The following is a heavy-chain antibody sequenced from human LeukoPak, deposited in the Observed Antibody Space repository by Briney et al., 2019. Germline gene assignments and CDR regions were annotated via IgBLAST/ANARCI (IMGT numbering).Heavy chain of an antibody. CDR2: IYYSGST. V-gene: IGHV4-59*12. CDR1: GGSISPYY. J-gene: IGHJ4*02. Sequence: SETLSLTCTVSGGSISPYYWTWIRQPPGKGLEYIGYIYYSGSTNYNPSLKSRVTISVDTSKKQFSLKMTSVTAADTAVYYCARGPQGGSDRYPHYDYWGRGTLVTVSS. D-gene: IGHD2-21*02. CDR3: ARGPQGGSDRYPHYDY.